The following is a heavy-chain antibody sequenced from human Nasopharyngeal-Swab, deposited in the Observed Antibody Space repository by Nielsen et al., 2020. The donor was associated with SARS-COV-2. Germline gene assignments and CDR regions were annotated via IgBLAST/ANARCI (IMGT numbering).Heavy chain of an antibody. CDR1: GFTFSSYS. CDR2: TSSSSSYI. V-gene: IGHV3-21*01. Sequence: GESLKISCAASGFTFSSYSMNWVRQAPGKGLEWVSSTSSSSSYIYYADSVKGRFTISRDNAKNSLYLQMNSLRAEDTAVYYCARGEVITYFDYWGQGTLVTVSS. CDR3: ARGEVITYFDY. J-gene: IGHJ4*02. D-gene: IGHD3-22*01.